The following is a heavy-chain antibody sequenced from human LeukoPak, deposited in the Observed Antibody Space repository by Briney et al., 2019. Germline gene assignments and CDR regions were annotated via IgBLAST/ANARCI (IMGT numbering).Heavy chain of an antibody. Sequence: SLRLSCAASGFTFDDYAMHWVRQAPGKGLEWVSGISWNSGSIGYADSVKGRFTISRDNSKNSLYLQMNGLRAEDTAAYYCMRGATDTTRWFDPWGQGTLVTVSS. CDR2: ISWNSGSI. J-gene: IGHJ5*02. V-gene: IGHV3-9*01. CDR1: GFTFDDYA. D-gene: IGHD1-7*01. CDR3: MRGATDTTRWFDP.